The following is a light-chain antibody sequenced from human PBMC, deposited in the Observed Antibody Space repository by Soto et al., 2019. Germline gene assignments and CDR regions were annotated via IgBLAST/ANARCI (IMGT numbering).Light chain of an antibody. CDR3: QHYQSYLWT. CDR2: KAS. Sequence: DIQMTQSPSTLSASVGDRVTITFRASQSISDWLAWYQQKPGKAPKLLIYKASSLESGVPSRFSGSGSGTEFTLTINGLQPDDFATYYCQHYQSYLWTFGQGTKVDIK. CDR1: QSISDW. V-gene: IGKV1-5*03. J-gene: IGKJ1*01.